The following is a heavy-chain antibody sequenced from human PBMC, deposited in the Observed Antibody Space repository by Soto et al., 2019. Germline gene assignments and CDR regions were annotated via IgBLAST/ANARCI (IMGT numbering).Heavy chain of an antibody. CDR1: GGSISRGDYY. CDR2: IYYSGST. D-gene: IGHD3-10*01. CDR3: AREVRGPDPHDHFDY. Sequence: QVQLQESGPGLVKPSQTLSLTCTVSGGSISRGDYYWSWIRQPPGQGLEWIGYIYYSGSTYYNPYVKSRVTISVDTSKNQFSLKLSSVTAADTAVYYCAREVRGPDPHDHFDYWGQGTLVTVSS. J-gene: IGHJ4*02. V-gene: IGHV4-30-4*01.